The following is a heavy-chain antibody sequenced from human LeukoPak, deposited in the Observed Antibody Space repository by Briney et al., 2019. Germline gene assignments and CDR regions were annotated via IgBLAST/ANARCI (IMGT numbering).Heavy chain of an antibody. CDR1: GGTFSSYA. J-gene: IGHJ5*02. V-gene: IGHV1-69*01. Sequence: GSSVKVSCKASGGTFSSYAISWVRQAPGQGLEWMGGIIPIFGTANYAQKFQGRVTITADESTSTAYMELSSLRSEDTAVYYCARGSCSGGSCYSVSWFDPWGQGTLVTVSS. D-gene: IGHD2-15*01. CDR2: IIPIFGTA. CDR3: ARGSCSGGSCYSVSWFDP.